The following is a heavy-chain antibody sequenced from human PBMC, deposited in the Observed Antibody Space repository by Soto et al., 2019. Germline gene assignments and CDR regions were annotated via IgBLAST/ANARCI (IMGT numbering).Heavy chain of an antibody. CDR1: GYTLTELS. D-gene: IGHD1-1*01. Sequence: ASVKVSCKVSGYTLTELSMHWVRQAPGKGLEWMGGFDPEDGEAIYAQKFQGRVTMTEDTSTDTAYMELSSLRSEDTAVYYCATDSRYANWNFDYWGQGTLVTVSS. V-gene: IGHV1-24*01. CDR3: ATDSRYANWNFDY. J-gene: IGHJ4*02. CDR2: FDPEDGEA.